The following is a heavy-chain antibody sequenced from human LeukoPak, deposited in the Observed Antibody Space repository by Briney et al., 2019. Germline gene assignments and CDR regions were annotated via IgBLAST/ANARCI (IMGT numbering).Heavy chain of an antibody. CDR2: INHSGST. CDR3: ASLRERSYYARGFDY. Sequence: SETLSLTCAVYGGSFSGYYWSWIRQPPGKGLEWIGEINHSGSTNYNPSLKSRVTISVDTSKNQFSLKLSSVTAGDTAVYYCASLRERSYYARGFDYWGQGTLVTVSS. CDR1: GGSFSGYY. D-gene: IGHD1-26*01. J-gene: IGHJ4*02. V-gene: IGHV4-34*01.